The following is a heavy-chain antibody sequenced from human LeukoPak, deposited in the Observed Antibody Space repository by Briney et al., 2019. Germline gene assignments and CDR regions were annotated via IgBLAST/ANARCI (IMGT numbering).Heavy chain of an antibody. CDR2: IYYSGIT. J-gene: IGHJ4*02. CDR1: GGSISNYY. V-gene: IGHV4-59*01. D-gene: IGHD3-10*01. Sequence: SETLSLTCTVSGGSISNYYWSWIRQPPGKGLEWIACIYYSGITNYNPSLKSRVTISVDTSKNQFSLKLSSETAADTAVYYCARDWGDNEGYYFDYWGQGTLVTVSS. CDR3: ARDWGDNEGYYFDY.